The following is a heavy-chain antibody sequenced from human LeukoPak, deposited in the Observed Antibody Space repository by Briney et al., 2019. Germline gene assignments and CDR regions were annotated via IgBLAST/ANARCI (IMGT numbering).Heavy chain of an antibody. CDR3: ATPGTAAGYYFDY. Sequence: ASVKVSCKASGYTFTSYAMHWVRQAPGQRLEWMGWINAGNGNTKYSQKFQGRVTITRDTSASTAYMELSSLRSEDTAVYYCATPGTAAGYYFDYWGQGTLVTVSS. D-gene: IGHD6-13*01. V-gene: IGHV1-3*01. J-gene: IGHJ4*02. CDR2: INAGNGNT. CDR1: GYTFTSYA.